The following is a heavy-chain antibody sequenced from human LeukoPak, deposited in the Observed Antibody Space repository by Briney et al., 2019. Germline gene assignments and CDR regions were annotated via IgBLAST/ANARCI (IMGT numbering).Heavy chain of an antibody. V-gene: IGHV4-31*03. CDR2: IYYSGST. Sequence: SETLSLTCTVSGSSISSGGYYWSWIRQHPGKGLEWIGYIYYSGSTYYNPSLKSRVTISVDTSKNQFSLKLSSVTAADTAVYYCARVMVDIVATIAGYFDYWGQGTLVTVSS. CDR3: ARVMVDIVATIAGYFDY. CDR1: GSSISSGGYY. J-gene: IGHJ4*02. D-gene: IGHD5-12*01.